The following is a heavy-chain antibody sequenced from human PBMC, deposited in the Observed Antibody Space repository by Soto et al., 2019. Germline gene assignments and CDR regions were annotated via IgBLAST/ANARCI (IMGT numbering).Heavy chain of an antibody. V-gene: IGHV3-30*18. Sequence: QVQLVESGGGVVQPGRSLRLSCAASGFTFSSYGMHWVRQAPGKGLEWVAVILYDGSKKYYADSVKGRFTISRDNSKNTMYLSMGRLRGEVTALYYSVKDRSCGWSYFGAMDVWGRGTTVTVSS. CDR1: GFTFSSYG. CDR3: VKDRSCGWSYFGAMDV. D-gene: IGHD6-19*01. CDR2: ILYDGSKK. J-gene: IGHJ6*02.